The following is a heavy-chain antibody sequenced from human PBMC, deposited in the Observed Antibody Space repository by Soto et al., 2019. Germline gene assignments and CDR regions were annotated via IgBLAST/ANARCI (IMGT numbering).Heavy chain of an antibody. CDR1: GFTFSSFG. D-gene: IGHD3-22*01. CDR2: ISFDGSKK. CDR3: AKEVTTIVAFEI. V-gene: IGHV3-30*18. J-gene: IGHJ3*02. Sequence: LRLSWAASGFTFSSFGMHWVRQAPGKGPEWVAVISFDGSKKFYGDSVKGRFTISRDNSRNTMYLQMSSLTTADTAMYYCAKEVTTIVAFEIWGQGTMVTVSS.